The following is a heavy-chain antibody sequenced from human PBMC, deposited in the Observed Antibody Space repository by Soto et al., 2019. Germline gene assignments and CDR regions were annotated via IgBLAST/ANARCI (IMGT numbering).Heavy chain of an antibody. Sequence: SETLSLTCTVSGGSISSYYWSWIRQPPGKGLEWIGYIYYSGSTNYNPSLKSRVTISVDTSKNQFSLKLSSVTAADTAVYYCARHEKREYSGYDYWGQGTLVTVSS. D-gene: IGHD5-12*01. CDR3: ARHEKREYSGYDY. J-gene: IGHJ4*02. CDR1: GGSISSYY. V-gene: IGHV4-59*08. CDR2: IYYSGST.